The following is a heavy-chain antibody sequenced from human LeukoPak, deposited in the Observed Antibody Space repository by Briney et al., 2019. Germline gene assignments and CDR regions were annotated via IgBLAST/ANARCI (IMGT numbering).Heavy chain of an antibody. CDR2: IYDSGIT. J-gene: IGHJ5*02. CDR3: ARAYSSASWFDP. D-gene: IGHD3-22*01. CDR1: GVSINSLY. Sequence: PSETLSLTCSVSGVSINSLYFIWIRQSPGKGLEWIGYIYDSGITKYNPSLKSRVTISVDTSKNQFSLRLRSVTAADTAVYFRARAYSSASWFDPWGQGTLVTVSS. V-gene: IGHV4-59*11.